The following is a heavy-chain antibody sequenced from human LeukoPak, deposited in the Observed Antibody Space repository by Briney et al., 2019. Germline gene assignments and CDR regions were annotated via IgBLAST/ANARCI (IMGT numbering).Heavy chain of an antibody. J-gene: IGHJ4*02. D-gene: IGHD4-23*01. CDR2: ISGSGGST. Sequence: PGGSLRLSCAASGFTFSSYAMSWVRQAPGKGLEWVSAISGSGGSTYYADSVKGRFTISRDNSKNTLYLQMNSLRAEDTAVYYCARAPIPTVVTPYYFDYWGQGTLVIVSS. CDR1: GFTFSSYA. V-gene: IGHV3-23*01. CDR3: ARAPIPTVVTPYYFDY.